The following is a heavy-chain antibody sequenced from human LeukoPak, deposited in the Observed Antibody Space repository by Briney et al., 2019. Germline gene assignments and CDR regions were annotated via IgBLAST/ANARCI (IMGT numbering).Heavy chain of an antibody. CDR1: GFSFSNYA. Sequence: GGSLTLSCAASGFSFSNYAMQWVRQAPGKGLEWVVFISYDGSNKYYADSVKGRFTISRDNSKNTLYLQMNSLRVEDTAVYYCVRDRVLEWSGWFDPWGQGTLVTVSS. V-gene: IGHV3-30-3*01. CDR2: ISYDGSNK. CDR3: VRDRVLEWSGWFDP. J-gene: IGHJ5*02. D-gene: IGHD3-3*01.